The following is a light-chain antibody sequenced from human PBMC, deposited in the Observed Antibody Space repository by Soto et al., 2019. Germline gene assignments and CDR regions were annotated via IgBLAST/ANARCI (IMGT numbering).Light chain of an antibody. CDR3: QHHNSYSQT. Sequence: DIHITHSPPPLSASVGDKVTITCRASQSIRHYLAWYQQMPGKAPKLLIYGASTLQSGVPSRFSGSGSGTEFTLTISSLQPDDFGTYFCQHHNSYSQTFGQGTKVDIK. J-gene: IGKJ1*01. CDR1: QSIRHY. V-gene: IGKV1-5*01. CDR2: GAS.